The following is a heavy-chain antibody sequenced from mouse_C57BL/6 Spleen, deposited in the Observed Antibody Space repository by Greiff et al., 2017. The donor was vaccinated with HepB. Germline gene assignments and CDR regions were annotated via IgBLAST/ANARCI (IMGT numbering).Heavy chain of an antibody. V-gene: IGHV1-52*01. CDR3: ARGGYGSSLDY. CDR1: GYTFTSYW. CDR2: IDPSDSET. D-gene: IGHD1-1*01. J-gene: IGHJ2*01. Sequence: VQLQQPGAELVRPGSSVKLSCKASGYTFTSYWMHWVKQRPIQGLEWIGNIDPSDSETHYNQKFKDKATLTVDKSSSTAYMQLSSLTSEDSAVYYCARGGYGSSLDYWGQGTTLTVSS.